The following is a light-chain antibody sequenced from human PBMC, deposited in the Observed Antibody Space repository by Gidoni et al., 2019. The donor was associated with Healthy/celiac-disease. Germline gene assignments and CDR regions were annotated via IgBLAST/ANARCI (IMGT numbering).Light chain of an antibody. CDR2: DAS. CDR3: QQRSNWPRIT. Sequence: ELVLTQSPATLSLSPGERATLSCRASQSVSSYLAWYQQKPGQAPRLLIYDASNRATGIPARFRGSGSGTDFTLTISSLEPEDFAVYYCQQRSNWPRITFXXXTRLEIK. J-gene: IGKJ5*01. CDR1: QSVSSY. V-gene: IGKV3-11*01.